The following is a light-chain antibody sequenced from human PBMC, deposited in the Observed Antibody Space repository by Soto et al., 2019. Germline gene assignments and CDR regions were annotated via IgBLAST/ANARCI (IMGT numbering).Light chain of an antibody. CDR2: AAS. V-gene: IGKV1-9*01. Sequence: DILLTQSPSFLSASIGDRVTITCRASHDISSYLAWYQQKPGKAPKLLISAASTLQRGVPSRFSGSGSGADFTLTISSLQPDDFATYYCQQYNSYFTFGPGTKVHIK. CDR3: QQYNSYFT. J-gene: IGKJ3*01. CDR1: HDISSY.